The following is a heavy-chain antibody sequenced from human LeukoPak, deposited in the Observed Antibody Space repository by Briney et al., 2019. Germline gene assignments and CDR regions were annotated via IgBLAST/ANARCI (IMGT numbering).Heavy chain of an antibody. J-gene: IGHJ6*02. V-gene: IGHV3-43*02. CDR2: INKDGSNT. CDR3: ATWAFYHNLDV. D-gene: IGHD1-14*01. CDR1: GFTLGAFA. Sequence: GGSLRLSCAASGFTLGAFAMHWVRQTPGKGLEWVSLINKDGSNTYYADSVKGRFTISRDNSKDSLYLQMNSLRTEDSALYYCATWAFYHNLDVWGQGITVIVSS.